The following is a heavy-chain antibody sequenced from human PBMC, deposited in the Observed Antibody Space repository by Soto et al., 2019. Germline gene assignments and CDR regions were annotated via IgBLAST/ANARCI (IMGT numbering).Heavy chain of an antibody. CDR3: ATQMMSSGYYYFDY. CDR2: IIPIFGTA. D-gene: IGHD3-22*01. CDR1: GYTFTGHY. V-gene: IGHV1-69*13. J-gene: IGHJ4*02. Sequence: GASVKVSCKTSGYTFTGHYIHWVRQAPQQGPEWMGGIIPIFGTANYAQKFQGRVTITADESTSTAYMELSSLRSEDTAVYYCATQMMSSGYYYFDYWGQGTLVTVSS.